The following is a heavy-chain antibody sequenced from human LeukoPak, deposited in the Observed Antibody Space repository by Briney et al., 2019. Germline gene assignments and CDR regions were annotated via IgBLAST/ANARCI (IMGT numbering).Heavy chain of an antibody. V-gene: IGHV5-51*01. J-gene: IGHJ4*01. CDR3: ARPHYDILTGYAY. CDR1: GYSFTSYW. CDR2: IYPGDSDT. D-gene: IGHD3-9*01. Sequence: GESQKISCKGSGYSFTSYWIGWVRQMPGKSLEWMGIIYPGDSDTRYSPSFQGQVTISADKSISTAYLQWSSLKASDTAMYYCARPHYDILTGYAYWGQGTLVTVSS.